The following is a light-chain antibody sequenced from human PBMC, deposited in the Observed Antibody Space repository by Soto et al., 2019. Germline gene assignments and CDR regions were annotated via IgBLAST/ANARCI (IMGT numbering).Light chain of an antibody. V-gene: IGKV1-27*01. Sequence: DIQMTQSPSSLSASVGDRVTITCRASQSISSYLAWYQQKPGKVPKLLISAASTLQSGVPSRFSGGGSGTHFTLTISSLQPEDVATYYCQKYSGAPFTFGPGTKVDIK. CDR3: QKYSGAPFT. CDR2: AAS. J-gene: IGKJ3*01. CDR1: QSISSY.